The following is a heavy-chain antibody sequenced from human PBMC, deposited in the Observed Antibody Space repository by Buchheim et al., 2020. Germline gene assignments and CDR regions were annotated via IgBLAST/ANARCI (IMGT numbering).Heavy chain of an antibody. CDR2: ISSGSTI. CDR3: ARGGTWGLPHLFDY. Sequence: VQVVESGGGLLQPGGSLRLSCAASGFTFSTYEMSWVRQAPGKGLEWVSYISSGSTIYYADSVRGRFTISRDNAKNSLFLQMNSLRVEDTAVYYCARGGTWGLPHLFDYWGQGTL. V-gene: IGHV3-48*03. D-gene: IGHD2-21*01. J-gene: IGHJ4*02. CDR1: GFTFSTYE.